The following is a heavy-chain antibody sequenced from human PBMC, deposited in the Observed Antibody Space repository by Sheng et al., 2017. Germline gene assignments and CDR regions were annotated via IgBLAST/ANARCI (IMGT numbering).Heavy chain of an antibody. CDR3: ARWTSGSPDY. J-gene: IGHJ4*02. V-gene: IGHV1-69*11. Sequence: QVQLVQSGAEVKKPGSSVKVSCKASGDTFRSYVIAWVRQAPGQRLEWMGRIVVTLQKTHYAEKFQGRVAISADEGTNTAYMELISLTSDDTAVYYCARWTSGSPDYWGRGTLVTVSS. CDR2: IVVTLQKT. D-gene: IGHD1-26*01. CDR1: GDTFRSYV.